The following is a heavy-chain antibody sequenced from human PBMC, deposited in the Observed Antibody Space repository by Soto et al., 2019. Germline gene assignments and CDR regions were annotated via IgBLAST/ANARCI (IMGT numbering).Heavy chain of an antibody. Sequence: QVQLVQSGAEVKKPGSSVKVSCKASGGTFSSYAISWVRQAPGQGLEWMGGIIPIFGTANYAQKFQGRVTITADESTSTAYMELRSLRSEDTALYYCARGGYYDSSGYFNTQFDYWGQGTLVTVSS. CDR1: GGTFSSYA. D-gene: IGHD3-22*01. V-gene: IGHV1-69*01. CDR2: IIPIFGTA. CDR3: ARGGYYDSSGYFNTQFDY. J-gene: IGHJ4*02.